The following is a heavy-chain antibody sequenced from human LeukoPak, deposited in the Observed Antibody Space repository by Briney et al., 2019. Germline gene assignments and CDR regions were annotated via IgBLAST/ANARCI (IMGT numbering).Heavy chain of an antibody. CDR2: IWYDGSNK. CDR1: GFTFSSYG. CDR3: AKEGSSWSSSDFDY. V-gene: IGHV3-33*06. D-gene: IGHD6-13*01. J-gene: IGHJ4*02. Sequence: GGSLRLSCAASGFTFSSYGMHWVRQAPGKGLEWVEVIWYDGSNKYFADSVKGRFTISRDNSKNTLYLQMNSLRAEDTAVYYCAKEGSSWSSSDFDYWGQGTLVTVSS.